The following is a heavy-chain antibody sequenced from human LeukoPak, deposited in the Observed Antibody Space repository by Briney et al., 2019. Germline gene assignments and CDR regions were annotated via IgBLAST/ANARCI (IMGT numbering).Heavy chain of an antibody. CDR3: AKDKREYSSSSGHYYYYYGMDV. CDR2: INSDGSWT. Sequence: GGSLRLSCAASGNYWMHWVRQAPGKGLVWVSHINSDGSWTSYADSVKGRFTISKDNAKNTVYLQMNSLRAEDTALYYCAKDKREYSSSSGHYYYYYGMDVWGQGTTVTVSS. J-gene: IGHJ6*02. D-gene: IGHD6-6*01. CDR1: GNYW. V-gene: IGHV3-74*01.